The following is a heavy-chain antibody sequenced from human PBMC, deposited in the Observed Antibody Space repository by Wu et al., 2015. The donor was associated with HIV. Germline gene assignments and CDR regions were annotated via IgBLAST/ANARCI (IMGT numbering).Heavy chain of an antibody. CDR2: INPNSGGSGGT. CDR1: GYTFTGYY. J-gene: IGHJ2*01. Sequence: QVQLVQSGAEVKKPGASVKVSCKASGYTFTGYYMHWVRQAPGQGLEWMGWINPNSGGSGGTNYAQKFQGRVTMTRDTSISTAYMELSRLRSADTAVYYCVSSVDDXLLXYW. D-gene: IGHD2/OR15-2a*01. CDR3: VSSVDDXLLXYW. V-gene: IGHV1-2*02.